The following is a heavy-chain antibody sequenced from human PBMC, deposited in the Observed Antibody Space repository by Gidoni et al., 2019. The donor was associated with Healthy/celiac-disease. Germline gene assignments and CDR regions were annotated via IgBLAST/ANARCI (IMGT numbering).Heavy chain of an antibody. J-gene: IGHJ4*02. D-gene: IGHD3-10*01. Sequence: EVQLLESGGGLVQPGGSLRLPCAVSGFTFRIYAMSWVRQAPGKGLEWVSAISGSGGSTYYADSVKGRFTISRDNSKNTLYLQMNSLRAEDTAVYYCAKDVIRGRVRGVIDYFDYWGQGTLVTVSS. CDR3: AKDVIRGRVRGVIDYFDY. V-gene: IGHV3-23*01. CDR1: GFTFRIYA. CDR2: ISGSGGST.